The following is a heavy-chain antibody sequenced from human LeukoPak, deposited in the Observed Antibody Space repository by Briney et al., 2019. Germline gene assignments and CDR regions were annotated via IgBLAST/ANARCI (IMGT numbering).Heavy chain of an antibody. J-gene: IGHJ6*04. V-gene: IGHV3-30*02. Sequence: GGSLRLSCGASGFIFSNYDMHWVRQAPGKGLEWVAFIRNDGSNKYYADSVKGRFTISRENSKNTLYLQMNRLRAEDTAVYYCAELGITMIGGVWGKGTTVTISS. CDR3: AELGITMIGGV. D-gene: IGHD3-10*02. CDR1: GFIFSNYD. CDR2: IRNDGSNK.